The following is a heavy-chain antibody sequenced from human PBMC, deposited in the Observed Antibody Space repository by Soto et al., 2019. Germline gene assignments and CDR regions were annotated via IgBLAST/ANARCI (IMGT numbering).Heavy chain of an antibody. V-gene: IGHV3-48*01. CDR1: GFPFRNYG. Sequence: GGSLRLSCAASGFPFRNYGMNWVRQAPGKGLEWVSYIGIGSSTKYYADSVKGRFTISRDNAKNSLYLQMNSLRAEDTAVYYCARDQLYYNDISGRPLNAFDVWGQGTMVTVSS. J-gene: IGHJ3*01. CDR3: ARDQLYYNDISGRPLNAFDV. CDR2: IGIGSSTK. D-gene: IGHD3-22*01.